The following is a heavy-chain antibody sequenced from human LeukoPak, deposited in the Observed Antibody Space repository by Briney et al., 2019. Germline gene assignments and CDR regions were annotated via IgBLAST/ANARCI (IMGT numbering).Heavy chain of an antibody. J-gene: IGHJ5*02. V-gene: IGHV3-23*01. CDR1: GFTFSSYA. CDR2: ISGSGGST. D-gene: IGHD3-10*01. Sequence: GGSLRLSCAASGFTFSSYAMSWVREAPGKGLEWGSAISGSGGSTYYADSVKGRFTISRDNSKNTLYLQMNSLRAEDTAVYYCAKDRVYMGDWFDPWGQGTLVTVSS. CDR3: AKDRVYMGDWFDP.